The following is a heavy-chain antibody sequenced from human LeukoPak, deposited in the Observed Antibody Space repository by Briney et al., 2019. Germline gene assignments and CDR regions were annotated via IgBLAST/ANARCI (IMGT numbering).Heavy chain of an antibody. CDR2: IKQDGSEK. D-gene: IGHD5-18*01. CDR1: GFTFSGYW. J-gene: IGHJ4*02. Sequence: PGGSLRFSCAASGFTFSGYWMSWLRQAPGQGLEWGAIIKQDGSEKYYVASVKGRFTISRDNAKNSLYLQMSSLRVEDTAVYYCAGESVQLWLYVFDYWGQGSLVTVSS. V-gene: IGHV3-7*05. CDR3: AGESVQLWLYVFDY.